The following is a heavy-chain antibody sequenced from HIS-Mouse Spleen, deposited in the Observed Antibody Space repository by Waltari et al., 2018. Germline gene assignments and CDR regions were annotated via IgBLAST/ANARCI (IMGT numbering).Heavy chain of an antibody. CDR2: IYYCGST. CDR3: AREIPYSSSWYDWYFDL. J-gene: IGHJ2*01. D-gene: IGHD6-13*01. V-gene: IGHV4-39*07. Sequence: QLQLQESGPGLVMPSETLSLTCTVSGGSISSSSYFWGWFRQPPGKGLEWIGSIYYCGSTYYNPSLKSRVTISVDTSKNQFSLKLSSVTAADTAVYYCAREIPYSSSWYDWYFDLWGRGTLVTVSS. CDR1: GGSISSSSYF.